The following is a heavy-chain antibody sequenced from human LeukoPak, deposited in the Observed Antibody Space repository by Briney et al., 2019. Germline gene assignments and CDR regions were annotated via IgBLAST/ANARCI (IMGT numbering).Heavy chain of an antibody. J-gene: IGHJ6*03. CDR2: ISWNSGSI. Sequence: PGRSLRLSCAASGLTFDDYAMHWVRQAPGKGLEWVSGISWNSGSIGYADSVKGRFTISRDNAKNSLYLQMNSLRAEDMALYYCAKDNGRYYYYYMDVWGKGTTVTVSS. CDR1: GLTFDDYA. V-gene: IGHV3-9*03. CDR3: AKDNGRYYYYYMDV.